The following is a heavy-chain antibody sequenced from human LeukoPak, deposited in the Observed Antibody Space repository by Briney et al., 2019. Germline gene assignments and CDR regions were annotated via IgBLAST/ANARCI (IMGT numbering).Heavy chain of an antibody. J-gene: IGHJ4*02. CDR3: ARDGARKYYYDSSGYLPYYFDY. V-gene: IGHV4-34*01. CDR2: INHSGST. D-gene: IGHD3-22*01. CDR1: GGSFSGYY. Sequence: SETLSLTCAVYGGSFSGYYWSWIRQPPGKGLEWIGEINHSGSTNYNPSLKSRVTISVDTSRNQFSLKLSSVTAADTAVYYCARDGARKYYYDSSGYLPYYFDYWGQGTLVTVSS.